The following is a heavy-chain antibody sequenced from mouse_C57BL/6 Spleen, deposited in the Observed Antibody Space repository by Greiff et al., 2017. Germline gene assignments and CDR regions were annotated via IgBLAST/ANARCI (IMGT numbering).Heavy chain of an antibody. CDR3: ARSNWDAWYFDV. CDR2: INPSSGYT. CDR1: GYTFTSYW. J-gene: IGHJ1*03. V-gene: IGHV1-7*01. D-gene: IGHD4-1*01. Sequence: QVHVKQSGAELAKPGASVKLSCKASGYTFTSYWMHWVKQRPGQVLEWIGYINPSSGYTKYNQKFKDKATLTADKSSSTAYMQLSSLTYEDSAVYYCARSNWDAWYFDVWGTGTTVTVSS.